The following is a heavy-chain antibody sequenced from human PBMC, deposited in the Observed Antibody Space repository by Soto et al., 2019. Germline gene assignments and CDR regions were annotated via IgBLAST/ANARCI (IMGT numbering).Heavy chain of an antibody. Sequence: QVQLVQSGAEVKEPGASVTVSCRASGDRFTDYYMHWVRQAPGQGLEWMGWINPNSGVTKYAQKFQGWVTMTRDTSIRTVYMQLSRLRFDGTAIYYCARESGGATATLDYYYFYMDVWGTGTTVTVSS. CDR1: GDRFTDYY. D-gene: IGHD5-12*01. CDR3: ARESGGATATLDYYYFYMDV. CDR2: INPNSGVT. V-gene: IGHV1-2*04. J-gene: IGHJ6*03.